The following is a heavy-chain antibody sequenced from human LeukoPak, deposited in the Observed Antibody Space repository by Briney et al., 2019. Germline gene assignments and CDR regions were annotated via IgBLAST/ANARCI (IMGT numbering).Heavy chain of an antibody. CDR2: MSYGEST. J-gene: IGHJ4*02. Sequence: SETLSLTCTVSGGSISSSSSYWGWIRQPPGKGLEWIGSMSYGESTYYHPSLKSRVTISIDTSKNQFSLKLISVTAADTALYYCTREGPHGSGIYYNPLDYWGQGALVIVSS. D-gene: IGHD3-10*01. V-gene: IGHV4-39*02. CDR3: TREGPHGSGIYYNPLDY. CDR1: GGSISSSSSY.